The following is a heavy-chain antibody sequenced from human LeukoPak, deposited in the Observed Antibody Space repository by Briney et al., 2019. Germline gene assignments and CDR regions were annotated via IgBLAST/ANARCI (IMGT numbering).Heavy chain of an antibody. CDR1: GFTFTSAW. D-gene: IGHD3-22*01. J-gene: IGHJ4*02. Sequence: GGSLRLSCAASGFTFTSAWMNWVRQAPGKGLEWLGRIKSKADGGISDYAEPVKGRFTFSRDDSKNTLYLLMNSLKTEDTAVYYCTTTYHYDSSPGSFDYWGQGTLVTVSP. CDR3: TTTYHYDSSPGSFDY. CDR2: IKSKADGGIS. V-gene: IGHV3-15*01.